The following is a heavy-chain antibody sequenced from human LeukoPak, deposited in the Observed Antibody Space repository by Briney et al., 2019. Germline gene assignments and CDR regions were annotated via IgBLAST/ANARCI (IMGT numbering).Heavy chain of an antibody. J-gene: IGHJ6*02. CDR3: ARESVLYGSGSQDYYYYGMDV. V-gene: IGHV1-46*01. CDR2: INPSGGST. CDR1: GYTFTSYY. D-gene: IGHD3-10*01. Sequence: ASVKVSCKASGYTFTSYYMHWVRQAPGQGLEWMGIINPSGGSTSYAQKFQGRVTMTRDTSTSTVYMELSSLRSEDTAVYYCARESVLYGSGSQDYYYYGMDVWGQGTTVTVSS.